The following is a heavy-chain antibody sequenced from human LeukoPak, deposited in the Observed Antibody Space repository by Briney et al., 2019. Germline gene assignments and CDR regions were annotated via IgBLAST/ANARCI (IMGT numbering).Heavy chain of an antibody. J-gene: IGHJ4*02. V-gene: IGHV3-48*03. D-gene: IGHD6-19*01. CDR3: ARDTVGNSGWYYGIFDY. CDR1: GFTFSSYA. Sequence: GGSLRLSCAASGFTFSSYAMSWVRQAPGKGLEWVSYISSSGSTIYYADSVKGRFTISRDNAKNSLYLQMNSLRAEDTAVYYCARDTVGNSGWYYGIFDYWGQGALVTVSS. CDR2: ISSSGSTI.